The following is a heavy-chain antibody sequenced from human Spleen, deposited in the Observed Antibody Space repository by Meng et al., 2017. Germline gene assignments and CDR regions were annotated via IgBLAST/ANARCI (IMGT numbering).Heavy chain of an antibody. Sequence: ASVKVSCKPSGYNFPDYWLHWVRRAPGQGLEWMGRINPKSGDTHYAQRFQGRVTMTMDTSIRTAYMDLSRLTSDDTAVYFCARDPLGARHRVAFDTWGQGTMVTVSS. CDR2: INPKSGDT. D-gene: IGHD1-26*01. V-gene: IGHV1-2*06. J-gene: IGHJ3*02. CDR1: GYNFPDYW. CDR3: ARDPLGARHRVAFDT.